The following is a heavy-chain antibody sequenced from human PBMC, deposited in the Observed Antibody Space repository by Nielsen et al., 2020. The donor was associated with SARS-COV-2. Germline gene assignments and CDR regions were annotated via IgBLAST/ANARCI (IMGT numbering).Heavy chain of an antibody. J-gene: IGHJ4*02. CDR2: ISSSGNTI. Sequence: GGSLRLSCAASGFTFSSYEMNWVRQAPGKGLEWVSYISSSGNTIYYADSVKGRFTISRDNAKNSLYLQMNSLRAEDTAVYYCARRGCSGGSCYSNYWGQGTLVTVSS. CDR1: GFTFSSYE. CDR3: ARRGCSGGSCYSNY. D-gene: IGHD2-15*01. V-gene: IGHV3-48*03.